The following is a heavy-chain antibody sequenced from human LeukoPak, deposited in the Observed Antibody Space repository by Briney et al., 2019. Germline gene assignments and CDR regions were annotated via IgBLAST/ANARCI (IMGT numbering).Heavy chain of an antibody. J-gene: IGHJ4*02. Sequence: KPSETLSLTCAVYGGSFSGYFWEWIRQPPGKGLEWIGEINHSGTSNSNPSLKTRATISVDTSKNQFSLKLRSVTAADTAVYYCARDWNGLDYWGQGTLVTVSS. D-gene: IGHD1-1*01. CDR2: INHSGTS. CDR1: GGSFSGYF. V-gene: IGHV4-34*01. CDR3: ARDWNGLDY.